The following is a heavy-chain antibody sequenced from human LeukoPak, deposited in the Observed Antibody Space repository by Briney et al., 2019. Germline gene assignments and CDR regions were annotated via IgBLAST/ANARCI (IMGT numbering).Heavy chain of an antibody. V-gene: IGHV7-4-1*02. D-gene: IGHD1-26*01. CDR3: ARAGVYRGSGSYPRPYYYYYYMDV. CDR1: GYTFTGYY. J-gene: IGHJ6*03. CDR2: INTNIGNP. Sequence: ASVKVSCKASGYTFTGYYMHWVRRAPGQGLEWMGLINTNIGNPTYAQGFTGRFVFSLDTSVKTAYLQISSLKAEDTAVYYCARAGVYRGSGSYPRPYYYYYYMDVWGKGTTVTVSS.